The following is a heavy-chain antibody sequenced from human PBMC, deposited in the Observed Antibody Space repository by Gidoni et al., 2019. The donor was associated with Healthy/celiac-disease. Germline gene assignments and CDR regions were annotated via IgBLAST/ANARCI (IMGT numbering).Heavy chain of an antibody. CDR3: ARARPSWYDYYGMDV. CDR1: GFTFSSYW. J-gene: IGHJ6*02. Sequence: EVQLVESGGGLVQPGGSLRLSCAASGFTFSSYWMSWVRQAPGKGLEWVANIKQDGSEKYYVDSVKGRFTISRDNAKNSLYLQMNSLRAEDTAVYYCARARPSWYDYYGMDVWGQGTTVTVSS. CDR2: IKQDGSEK. D-gene: IGHD2-2*01. V-gene: IGHV3-7*01.